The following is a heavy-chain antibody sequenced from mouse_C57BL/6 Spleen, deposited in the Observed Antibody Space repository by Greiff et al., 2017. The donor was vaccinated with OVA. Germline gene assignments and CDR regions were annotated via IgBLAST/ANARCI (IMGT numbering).Heavy chain of an antibody. D-gene: IGHD1-1*01. J-gene: IGHJ2*01. CDR1: GYSITSGYY. CDR3: ASVYYYGSSFHFDY. V-gene: IGHV3-6*01. CDR2: ISYDGSN. Sequence: EVQLQESGPGLVKPSQSLSLTCSVTGYSITSGYYWNWIRQFPGNKLEWMGYISYDGSNNYNPSLKNRISITRDTSKNQFFLKLNSVTTEDTATYYCASVYYYGSSFHFDYWGQGTTLTVSS.